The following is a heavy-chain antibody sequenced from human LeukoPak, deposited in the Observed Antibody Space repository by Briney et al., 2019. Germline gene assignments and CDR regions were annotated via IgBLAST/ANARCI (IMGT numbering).Heavy chain of an antibody. CDR2: INSDGSST. Sequence: GGSLRLSCAASGFTFSSYWMHWVRQAPGKGLVWVSRINSDGSSTSYADSVKGRFTISRDNAKNTLYLQMNSLRAEDTAVYYCARGPPYYYDSSGYPGDYFDYWGQGTLVTVSS. V-gene: IGHV3-74*01. CDR3: ARGPPYYYDSSGYPGDYFDY. J-gene: IGHJ4*02. D-gene: IGHD3-22*01. CDR1: GFTFSSYW.